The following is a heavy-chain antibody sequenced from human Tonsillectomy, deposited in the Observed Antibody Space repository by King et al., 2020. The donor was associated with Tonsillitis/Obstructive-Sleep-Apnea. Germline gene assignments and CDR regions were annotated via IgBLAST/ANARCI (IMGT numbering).Heavy chain of an antibody. Sequence: EQLVQSGAEVKKPGASVKVSCKASGYTFTDYYMHWVRQAPGQGLEWMGWINPNSGGINYAQKFQGWVTMTRDTSISTAYMELSRLRSDDTAVYYCARDRGYYYMDVWGKGTTVTVSS. CDR1: GYTFTDYY. CDR3: ARDRGYYYMDV. J-gene: IGHJ6*03. CDR2: INPNSGGI. V-gene: IGHV1-2*04.